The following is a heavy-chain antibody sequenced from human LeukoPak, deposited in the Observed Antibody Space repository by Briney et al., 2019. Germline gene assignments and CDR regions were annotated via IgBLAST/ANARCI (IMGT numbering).Heavy chain of an antibody. CDR1: GGSFSGHY. Sequence: PSETLSLTCAVYGGSFSGHYWSWIRQPPGKGLEWIGEINHSGSTNYNPSLKSRVTISVDTSKNQFSLKLSSVTAADTAVYYCARGNPLITMVRGVPPYYFDYWGQGTLVTVSS. V-gene: IGHV4-34*01. D-gene: IGHD3-10*01. CDR3: ARGNPLITMVRGVPPYYFDY. CDR2: INHSGST. J-gene: IGHJ4*02.